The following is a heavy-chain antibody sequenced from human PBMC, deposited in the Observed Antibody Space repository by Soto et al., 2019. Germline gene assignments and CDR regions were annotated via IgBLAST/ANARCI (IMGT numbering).Heavy chain of an antibody. CDR3: ARHGKNYYGMDV. CDR1: GGSISSYY. J-gene: IGHJ6*02. CDR2: IYYSGRT. D-gene: IGHD2-15*01. Sequence: SETLSLTCTVSGGSISSYYWSWIRQPPGKGLEWIGYIYYSGRTNYNPSLKSRVTISVDTSKNQFSLKLSSVTAADTAVYYCARHGKNYYGMDVWGQGTTVTVSS. V-gene: IGHV4-59*08.